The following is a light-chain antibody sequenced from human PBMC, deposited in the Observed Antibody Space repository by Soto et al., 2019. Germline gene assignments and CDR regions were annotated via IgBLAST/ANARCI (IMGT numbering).Light chain of an antibody. J-gene: IGKJ1*01. CDR3: QQRSNWPPWT. V-gene: IGKV3-11*01. Sequence: EIVLTQSPATLSLSPGERATLSCRASQSVSSYLAWYQQKPGQAPRLLIYDASNRATGIPARFSGSGSGTDFTLTIISLEPEDIAVYYCQQRSNWPPWTFGQGTKVEI. CDR1: QSVSSY. CDR2: DAS.